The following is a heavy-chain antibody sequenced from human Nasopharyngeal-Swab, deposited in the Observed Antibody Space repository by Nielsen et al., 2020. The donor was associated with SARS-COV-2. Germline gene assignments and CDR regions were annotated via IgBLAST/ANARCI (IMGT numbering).Heavy chain of an antibody. CDR3: ARENHGAFDN. J-gene: IGHJ4*02. CDR1: GFTFSPFW. CDR2: IQTDGTEQ. V-gene: IGHV3-7*01. Sequence: GESLKISCAASGFTFSPFWMTWVRQAPGKGLEWVATIQTDGTEQYSVDSVKARFTISRDNGKNSLYLQMNSLRVEDTAVYYCARENHGAFDNWGQGTLVTVSS.